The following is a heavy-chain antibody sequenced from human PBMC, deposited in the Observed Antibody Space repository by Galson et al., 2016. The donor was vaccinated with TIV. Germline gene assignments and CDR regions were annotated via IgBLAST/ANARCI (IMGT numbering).Heavy chain of an antibody. V-gene: IGHV3-30-3*01. CDR3: ARERGTIFGVVIIAVYYFDY. CDR1: GFTFSRYA. Sequence: SLRLSCAASGFTFSRYAMHWVRQAPGKGLGWVAIISFDGSNTNYADSVRGRFTISRDNSKNTLYLQMNSLRSKDTAVYYCARERGTIFGVVIIAVYYFDYWGQGTLVTVSS. CDR2: ISFDGSNT. J-gene: IGHJ4*02. D-gene: IGHD3-3*01.